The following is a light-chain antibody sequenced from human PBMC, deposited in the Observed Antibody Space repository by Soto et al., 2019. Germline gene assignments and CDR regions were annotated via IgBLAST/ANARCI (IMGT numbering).Light chain of an antibody. J-gene: IGKJ2*01. Sequence: EIVLTQSPGTLSLFPGDRATLSCRASQRLFNNYLAWYQQKPGQAPRLLIYDASSRAAGVPDRVTGGGSGTDFTLTISGLEPEDFALYFCQQYERPPFAFGHGTKLEIK. CDR3: QQYERPPFA. CDR2: DAS. V-gene: IGKV3-20*01. CDR1: QRLFNNY.